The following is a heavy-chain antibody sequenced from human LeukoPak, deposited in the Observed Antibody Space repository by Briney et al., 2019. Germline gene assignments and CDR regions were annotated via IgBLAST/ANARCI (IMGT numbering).Heavy chain of an antibody. D-gene: IGHD3-10*02. CDR1: GGSINSSYYY. V-gene: IGHV3-11*04. J-gene: IGHJ6*04. CDR2: ISSSGSTI. Sequence: LSLTCTVSGGSINSSYYYWGWIRQPPGKGLEWVSYISSSGSTIYYADSVKGRFTISRDNAKNSLYLQMNSLRAEDTAVYYCAELGITMIGGVWGKGTTVTISS. CDR3: AELGITMIGGV.